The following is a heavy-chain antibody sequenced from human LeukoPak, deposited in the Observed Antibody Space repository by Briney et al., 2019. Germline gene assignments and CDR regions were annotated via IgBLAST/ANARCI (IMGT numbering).Heavy chain of an antibody. Sequence: PGGSLRLSCAASGFTFSSYWMHWVRQAPGKGLEWVAVIWYDGSNKYYADSVKGRFTISRDNSKNTVYLQMNSLRAEDTAVYYCARGLRNTDTFDIWGQGTMVTVSS. J-gene: IGHJ3*02. V-gene: IGHV3-33*08. CDR2: IWYDGSNK. CDR3: ARGLRNTDTFDI. CDR1: GFTFSSYW.